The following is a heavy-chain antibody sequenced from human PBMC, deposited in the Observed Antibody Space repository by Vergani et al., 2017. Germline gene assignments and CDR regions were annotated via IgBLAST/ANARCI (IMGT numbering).Heavy chain of an antibody. J-gene: IGHJ6*03. CDR3: ASLLGDIVVVPAAIVYYYYLDV. Sequence: QVQLVQSGAEVKKPGASVKVSCKASGYTFTSYDINWVRQATGQGLEWMGWMNPNSGNTGYAQKFQGRGTMTRKTSISKAYMELSSLRSEDTAVYYCASLLGDIVVVPAAIVYYYYLDVWGKGTPVTVSS. CDR2: MNPNSGNT. V-gene: IGHV1-8*01. CDR1: GYTFTSYD. D-gene: IGHD2-2*02.